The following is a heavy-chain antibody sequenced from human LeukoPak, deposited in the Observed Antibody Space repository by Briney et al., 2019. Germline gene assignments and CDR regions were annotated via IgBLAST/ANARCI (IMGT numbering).Heavy chain of an antibody. CDR1: GGSLSGYY. Sequence: SETLSLTCAVYGGSLSGYYWSWIRQPPGKGLEWIGGINHSGSTNYNPSLKSRVTISVDTSKNQFSLELSSVTAADTAVYYCARGKRRVVSGSAFDIWGQGTMVTVSS. CDR2: INHSGST. CDR3: ARGKRRVVSGSAFDI. J-gene: IGHJ3*02. V-gene: IGHV4-34*01. D-gene: IGHD2-15*01.